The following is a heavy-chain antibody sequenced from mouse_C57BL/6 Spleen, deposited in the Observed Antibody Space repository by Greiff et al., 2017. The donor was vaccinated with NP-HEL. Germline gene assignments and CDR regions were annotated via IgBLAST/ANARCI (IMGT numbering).Heavy chain of an antibody. CDR2: IYPGGGYT. CDR1: GYTFTNYW. D-gene: IGHD2-4*01. J-gene: IGHJ3*01. CDR3: SRNYDYDGAWFAY. Sequence: VKLVESGAELVRPGTSVKMSCKASGYTFTNYWIGWAKQRPGHGLEWIGDIYPGGGYTNYNEKFKGKATLTADKSSSTAYMQFSSLTSEDSAIYYCSRNYDYDGAWFAYWGQGTLVTVSA. V-gene: IGHV1-63*01.